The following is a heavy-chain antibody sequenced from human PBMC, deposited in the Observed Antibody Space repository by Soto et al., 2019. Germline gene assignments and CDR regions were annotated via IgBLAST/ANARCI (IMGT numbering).Heavy chain of an antibody. Sequence: SETLSLTCTVSGGSISSGGYYWSWIRQHPGKGLEWIGYIYYSGSTYYSPSLKSRVTISVDTSKNQFSLKLSSVTAADTAVYYCAIESSTDSAFDIWGQGTMVTV. D-gene: IGHD4-17*01. CDR1: GGSISSGGYY. J-gene: IGHJ3*02. CDR3: AIESSTDSAFDI. V-gene: IGHV4-31*03. CDR2: IYYSGST.